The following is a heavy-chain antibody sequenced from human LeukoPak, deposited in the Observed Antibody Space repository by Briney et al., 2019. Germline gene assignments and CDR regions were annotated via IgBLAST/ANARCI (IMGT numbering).Heavy chain of an antibody. CDR1: GGSISSYY. CDR2: IYTSGST. Sequence: SETLSLTCTVSGGSISSYYWSWIRQPAGKGLEWIGRIYTSGSTNYNPSLKSRVTMSVDTSKNQFSLKLSSVTAADTAVYYCARYSTPPRVSSSWTDWFDPWGQGTLVTVSS. V-gene: IGHV4-4*07. J-gene: IGHJ5*02. CDR3: ARYSTPPRVSSSWTDWFDP. D-gene: IGHD6-13*01.